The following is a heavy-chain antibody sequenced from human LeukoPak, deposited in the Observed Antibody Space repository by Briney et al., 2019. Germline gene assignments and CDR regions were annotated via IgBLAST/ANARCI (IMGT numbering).Heavy chain of an antibody. CDR3: ARADRSGSYFDY. CDR1: GGSISSSSYY. CDR2: IYYSGST. D-gene: IGHD1-26*01. Sequence: SETLSLTCTVSGGSISSSSYYWGWIRQPPGKGLEWIGSIYYSGSTYYNPCLKSRVTISVDTSKNQFSLKLSSVTAADTAVYYCARADRSGSYFDYWGQGTLVTVSS. V-gene: IGHV4-39*01. J-gene: IGHJ4*02.